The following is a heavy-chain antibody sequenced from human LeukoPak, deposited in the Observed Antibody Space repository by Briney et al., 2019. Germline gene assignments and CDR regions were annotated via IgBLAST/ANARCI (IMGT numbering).Heavy chain of an antibody. Sequence: GGSLRLSCAASGFTFNNYGMSWVRQAPGKGLEWFSSISGSGSSTFYADSVKGRFTISRDNSKNTLYLRMNSLRAEDTAVYYCAKHTAGTKALDYWGQGTLVTVSS. CDR3: AKHTAGTKALDY. J-gene: IGHJ4*02. D-gene: IGHD1-1*01. CDR2: ISGSGSST. CDR1: GFTFNNYG. V-gene: IGHV3-23*01.